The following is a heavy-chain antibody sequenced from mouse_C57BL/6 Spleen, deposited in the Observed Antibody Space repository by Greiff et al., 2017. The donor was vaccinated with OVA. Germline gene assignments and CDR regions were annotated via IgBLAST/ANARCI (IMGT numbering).Heavy chain of an antibody. V-gene: IGHV5-6*01. D-gene: IGHD1-1*01. CDR3: ARQAVVEGYFDV. Sequence: EVQGVESGGDLVKPGGSLKLSCAASGFTFSSYGMSWVRQTPDKRLEWVATISSGGSYTYYPDSVKGRFTISRDNAKNTLYLQMSSLKSEDTAMYYCARQAVVEGYFDVWGTGTTVTVSS. CDR2: ISSGGSYT. J-gene: IGHJ1*03. CDR1: GFTFSSYG.